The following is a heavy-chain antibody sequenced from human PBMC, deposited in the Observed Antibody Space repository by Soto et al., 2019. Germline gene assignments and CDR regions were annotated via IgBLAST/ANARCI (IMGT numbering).Heavy chain of an antibody. CDR3: ARDLINSGIAVADSGGY. D-gene: IGHD6-19*01. J-gene: IGHJ4*02. CDR2: ISAYNGNT. V-gene: IGHV1-18*01. CDR1: GYTFTSYG. Sequence: QVQLVQSGAEVKKPGASVKVSCKASGYTFTSYGISWVRQAPGQGLEWMGWISAYNGNTNYAQKLQGRVTMTTDTSTSTANMELRSLRSDDTAVYYCARDLINSGIAVADSGGYWGQGTLVTVSS.